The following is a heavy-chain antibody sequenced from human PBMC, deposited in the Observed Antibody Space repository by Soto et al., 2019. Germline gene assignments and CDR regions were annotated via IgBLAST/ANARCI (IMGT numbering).Heavy chain of an antibody. CDR2: INPNSGGT. Sequence: ASVKVSCKASGYTFTGYYMHWVRQAPGQGLEWMGWINPNSGGTNYAQKFQGWVTMTRDTSISTAYMELSRLRSDDTAVYYCARVSIAARPPDGMDVWGQGTTVTVSS. CDR1: GYTFTGYY. J-gene: IGHJ6*02. CDR3: ARVSIAARPPDGMDV. V-gene: IGHV1-2*04. D-gene: IGHD6-6*01.